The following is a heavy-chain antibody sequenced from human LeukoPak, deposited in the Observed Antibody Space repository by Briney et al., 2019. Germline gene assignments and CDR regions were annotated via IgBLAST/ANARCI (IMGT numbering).Heavy chain of an antibody. CDR2: VYHSGST. Sequence: SETLSLTCTVSGGSVSGNSPSSYYWSWIRQPPGRGLEYIGHVYHSGSTNYGPSLRGRVTISLDTSKNQFSLEVTALTAADTAVYYCASEIVGVNSWAQGSLDTVSS. CDR1: GGSVSGNSPSSYY. V-gene: IGHV4-59*02. CDR3: ASEIVGVNS. J-gene: IGHJ4*02. D-gene: IGHD1-26*01.